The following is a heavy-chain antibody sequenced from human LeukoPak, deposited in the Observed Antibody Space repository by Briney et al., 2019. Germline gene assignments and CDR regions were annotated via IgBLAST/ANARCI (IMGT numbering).Heavy chain of an antibody. D-gene: IGHD6-6*01. Sequence: GGSLRLSCAASGFTFSSYSMNWVRQAPGKGLEWVSSISSSSSYIYYADSVKGRFTISRDNAKNSLYLQMNSLRAEDTAVYYCARDPPSSIAARPEDVWGKGTTVTVSS. CDR3: ARDPPSSIAARPEDV. CDR1: GFTFSSYS. CDR2: ISSSSSYI. V-gene: IGHV3-21*01. J-gene: IGHJ6*04.